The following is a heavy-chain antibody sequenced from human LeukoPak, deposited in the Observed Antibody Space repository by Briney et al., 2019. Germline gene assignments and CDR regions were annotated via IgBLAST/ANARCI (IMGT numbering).Heavy chain of an antibody. D-gene: IGHD4-11*01. CDR3: ARDKDYVNSPFDY. CDR1: GFNFGTYS. J-gene: IGHJ4*02. V-gene: IGHV3-48*02. Sequence: GGSLRLSCAASGFNFGTYSMNWVRQAPGKGLEWVSHISSSTNSKYHADSVKGRFTISRDNAKNSLFLQMNSLRDEDTAVYYCARDKDYVNSPFDYWGQGTLVTVSS. CDR2: ISSSTNSK.